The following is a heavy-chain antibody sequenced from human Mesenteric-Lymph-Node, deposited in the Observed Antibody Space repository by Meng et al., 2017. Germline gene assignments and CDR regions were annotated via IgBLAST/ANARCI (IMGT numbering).Heavy chain of an antibody. CDR1: GFNFNPAW. Sequence: GESLKISCAASGFNFNPAWMTWVRQAPGKGLEWVGLVKSKTSGGTTGYAAPVKGRFIISRDDSSNTVYLQMNSLKTEDTAVYYCAADISEVGSGGIDYWGQGTLVTVSS. CDR2: VKSKTSGGTT. CDR3: AADISEVGSGGIDY. J-gene: IGHJ4*02. D-gene: IGHD1-26*01. V-gene: IGHV3-15*01.